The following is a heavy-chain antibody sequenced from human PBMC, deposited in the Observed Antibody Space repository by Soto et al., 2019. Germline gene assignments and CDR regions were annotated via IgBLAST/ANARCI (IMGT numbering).Heavy chain of an antibody. CDR1: GGSIRSGDYF. CDR2: IYHSGSF. CDR3: ARGVRNLSHFDY. D-gene: IGHD2-21*01. J-gene: IGHJ4*02. V-gene: IGHV4-31*03. Sequence: SETLSLTCTVSGGSIRSGDYFWSWIRPHPGKGLEWIGSIYHSGSFDYNPSLKSRITTSTVTSENLYSLKLKSVTASETAGYYCARGVRNLSHFDYWGQGTLVTVSS.